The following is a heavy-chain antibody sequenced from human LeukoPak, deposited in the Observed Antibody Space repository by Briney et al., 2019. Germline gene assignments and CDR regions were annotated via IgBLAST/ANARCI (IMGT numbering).Heavy chain of an antibody. CDR3: AKDMSLGIAVAGTYYYYYYMDV. J-gene: IGHJ6*03. D-gene: IGHD6-19*01. CDR2: ISWNSGSI. V-gene: IGHV3-9*01. CDR1: GFTFDDYA. Sequence: PGRSLRLSCAASGFTFDDYAMHWVRQAPGKGLEWVSGISWNSGSIGYADSVKGRFTISRDNAKNSLYLQMNSLRAEDTALYYRAKDMSLGIAVAGTYYYYYYMDVWGKGTTVTVSS.